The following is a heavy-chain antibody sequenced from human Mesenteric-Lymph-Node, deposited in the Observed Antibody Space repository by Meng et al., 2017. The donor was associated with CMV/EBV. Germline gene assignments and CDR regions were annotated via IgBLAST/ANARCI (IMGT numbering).Heavy chain of an antibody. D-gene: IGHD1-26*01. V-gene: IGHV3-21*01. CDR2: ISSSSSYI. J-gene: IGHJ4*02. CDR3: ARVGATKGGDY. CDR1: GFTFSSYS. Sequence: GESLKISCAASGFTFSSYSMNWVRQAPGKGLEWVSSISSSSSYIYYADSVKGRFTISRDNAKNSLYLQMNSLRAEDTAVYYCARVGATKGGDYWGQGTLVTVSS.